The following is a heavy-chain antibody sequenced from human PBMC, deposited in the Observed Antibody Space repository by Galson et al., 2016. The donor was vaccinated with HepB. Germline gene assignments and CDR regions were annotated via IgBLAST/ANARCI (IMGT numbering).Heavy chain of an antibody. J-gene: IGHJ5*02. CDR3: AREEGSSGWYDWFDP. CDR2: IIPMFGTA. CDR1: GDTLSTYV. D-gene: IGHD6-19*01. V-gene: IGHV1-69*13. Sequence: SVKVSCKASGDTLSTYVITWVRQAPGQGLEWMGGIIPMFGTAKYAQKFQGRVTITADESTSTSYMELSSLRSEDTAVYYCAREEGSSGWYDWFDPWGQGTLVIVSS.